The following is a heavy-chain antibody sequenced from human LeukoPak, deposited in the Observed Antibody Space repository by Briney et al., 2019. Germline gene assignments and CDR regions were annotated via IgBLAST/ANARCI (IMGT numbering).Heavy chain of an antibody. J-gene: IGHJ4*02. CDR1: GGSISSGGSY. V-gene: IGHV4-31*03. CDR2: IYYSGST. CDR3: ASVYYDSSGYYYGFDY. Sequence: SETLSLTCTVSGGSISSGGSYGSWIRQHPGKGLEWIGYIYYSGSTYYNPSLKSRVTISVDTSKNQFSLKLSSVTAADTAVYYRASVYYDSSGYYYGFDYWGQGTLVTVSS. D-gene: IGHD3-22*01.